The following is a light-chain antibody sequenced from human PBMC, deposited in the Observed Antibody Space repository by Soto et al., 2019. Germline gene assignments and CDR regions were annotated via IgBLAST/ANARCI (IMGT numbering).Light chain of an antibody. CDR3: QQYGSSSYT. CDR2: AAS. J-gene: IGKJ2*01. Sequence: EIVLTQSTGTLSLSPGERATLSCRASQSISSSYLAWYQQKPGQAPRLLIYAASSRATGIPDRFSGSGSGTDFTLNISRLEPEDFAVYYCQQYGSSSYTFGQGTQLEIK. V-gene: IGKV3-20*01. CDR1: QSISSSY.